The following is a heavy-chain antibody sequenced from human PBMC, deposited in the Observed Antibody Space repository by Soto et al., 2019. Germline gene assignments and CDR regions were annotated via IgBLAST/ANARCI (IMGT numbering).Heavy chain of an antibody. CDR2: INAGNGNT. CDR3: ARVRCSGGSCYDAFDI. V-gene: IGHV1-3*01. D-gene: IGHD2-15*01. CDR1: GYTFTSYG. J-gene: IGHJ3*02. Sequence: ASVKVSCKASGYTFTSYGISWVRQAPGQRLEWMGWINAGNGNTKYSQKLQGRVTITRDTSASTAYMELSSLRSEDTAVYYCARVRCSGGSCYDAFDIWGQGTMVTVSS.